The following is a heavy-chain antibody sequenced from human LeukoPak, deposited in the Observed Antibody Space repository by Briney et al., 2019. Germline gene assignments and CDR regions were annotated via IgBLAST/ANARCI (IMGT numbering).Heavy chain of an antibody. J-gene: IGHJ5*02. D-gene: IGHD5-24*01. Sequence: PGGSLRLSCSASGFTVTHYAMHWVRQAPGEGLEYVSAVDANGRTTYYADSVKGRFTISRDDSKNTLYLHMSSLRPEDTAIYYCYCRDDLPAWGQGTLVTISS. CDR3: YCRDDLPA. CDR1: GFTVTHYA. V-gene: IGHV3-64D*06. CDR2: VDANGRTT.